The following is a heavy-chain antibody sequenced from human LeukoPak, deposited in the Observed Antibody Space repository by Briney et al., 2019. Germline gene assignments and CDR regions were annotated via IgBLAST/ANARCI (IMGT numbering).Heavy chain of an antibody. D-gene: IGHD5-18*01. CDR3: ARAVGGLKRYSYNY. V-gene: IGHV4-34*01. CDR2: INHSGST. Sequence: SETLSLTCAVYGGSFSGYYWSWIRQPPEKGLEWIGEINHSGSTNYNPSLKSRVTISVDTSKNQFSLKLSSVTAADTAVYYCARAVGGLKRYSYNYWGQGTLVTVSS. J-gene: IGHJ4*02. CDR1: GGSFSGYY.